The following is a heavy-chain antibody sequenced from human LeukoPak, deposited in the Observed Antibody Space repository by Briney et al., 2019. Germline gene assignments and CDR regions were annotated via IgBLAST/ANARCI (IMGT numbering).Heavy chain of an antibody. CDR3: AKQNYASGILGDFQH. V-gene: IGHV3-23*01. J-gene: IGHJ1*01. Sequence: GGSLRLSCAASGFTFSSYSMNWVRQAPGKGLEWVSAISGSGGSTYYADSVKGRFTISRDNSKNTLYLQMNSLRAEDTAVYYCAKQNYASGILGDFQHWGQGTLVTVSS. D-gene: IGHD3-10*01. CDR1: GFTFSSYS. CDR2: ISGSGGST.